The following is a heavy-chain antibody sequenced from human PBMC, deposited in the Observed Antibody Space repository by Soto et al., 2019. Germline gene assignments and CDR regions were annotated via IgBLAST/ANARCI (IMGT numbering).Heavy chain of an antibody. Sequence: TGGSLRLSCAAPGFTFSSYAMSWVRQAPGKGLEWVSAISGSGGSTYYADSVKGRFTISRDNSKNTLYLQMNSLRAEDTAVYYCAKESSSYAYYGMDVWGQGTTVTVSS. D-gene: IGHD6-6*01. CDR1: GFTFSSYA. V-gene: IGHV3-23*01. CDR3: AKESSSYAYYGMDV. J-gene: IGHJ6*02. CDR2: ISGSGGST.